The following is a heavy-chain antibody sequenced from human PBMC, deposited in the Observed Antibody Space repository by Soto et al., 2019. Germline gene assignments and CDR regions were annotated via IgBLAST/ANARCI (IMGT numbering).Heavy chain of an antibody. CDR3: ASTYSTSWYWFDP. CDR1: GFSLSNAGLG. D-gene: IGHD6-13*01. Sequence: QVTVKESGPVLVKPTETLTLTCTVSGFSLSNAGLGVSWIRQPPGKALEWLAHIFPNDEKSYSTSLKSRLTTSXDXPKSQVVRTMTNMDPVDTATYYCASTYSTSWYWFDPWGQGTLVTVSS. CDR2: IFPNDEK. J-gene: IGHJ5*02. V-gene: IGHV2-26*01.